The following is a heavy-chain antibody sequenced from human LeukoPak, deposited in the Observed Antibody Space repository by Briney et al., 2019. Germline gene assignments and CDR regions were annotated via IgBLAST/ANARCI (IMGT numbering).Heavy chain of an antibody. CDR3: ASKLAGY. D-gene: IGHD4-23*01. V-gene: IGHV3-21*01. J-gene: IGHJ4*02. CDR2: ITSSGYI. CDR1: GFPFSSYT. Sequence: GGSLRLSCAASGFPFSSYTMTWVRQAPGKGLEWVSSITSSGYIYYADSVKGRFTMSRDNAKNSLDLQMNSLRAEDTAVYYCASKLAGYWGQGTLVTVSS.